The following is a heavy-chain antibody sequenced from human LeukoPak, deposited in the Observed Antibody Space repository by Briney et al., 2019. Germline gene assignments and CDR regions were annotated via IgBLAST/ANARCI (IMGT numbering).Heavy chain of an antibody. Sequence: ASVRVSCKASGYIFINYYLHWVRQAPGQGLEWMGWINPNSGGTIYAQKFQGRVTMTRDTSINTAHMELSRLGSDDTAVYYCARDNGDYFRLGSKFDPWGQGTLVTVSS. CDR2: INPNSGGT. CDR1: GYIFINYY. D-gene: IGHD3-10*01. V-gene: IGHV1-2*02. J-gene: IGHJ5*02. CDR3: ARDNGDYFRLGSKFDP.